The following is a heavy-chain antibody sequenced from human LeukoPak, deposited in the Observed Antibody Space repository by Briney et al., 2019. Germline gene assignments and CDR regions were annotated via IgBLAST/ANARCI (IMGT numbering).Heavy chain of an antibody. CDR2: ISYDGSNK. CDR1: GFTFSSYA. D-gene: IGHD2-2*01. CDR3: ARGRGWYCSSTSCQRFAEYFQH. J-gene: IGHJ1*01. V-gene: IGHV3-30*04. Sequence: LPGGSLRLSCAASGFTFSSYAMHWVRQAPGEGLEWVAVISYDGSNKYYADSVKGRFTISRDNSKNTLYLQMNSLRAEDTAVYYCARGRGWYCSSTSCQRFAEYFQHWGQGTLVTVSS.